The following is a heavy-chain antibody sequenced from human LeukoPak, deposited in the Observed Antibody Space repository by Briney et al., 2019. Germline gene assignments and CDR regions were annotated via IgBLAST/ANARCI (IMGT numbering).Heavy chain of an antibody. CDR2: INHSGST. D-gene: IGHD6-13*01. V-gene: IGHV4-34*01. CDR1: GGSFSGYY. CDR3: ARGRQLVRKNNWFDP. Sequence: SETLSLTCAVYGGSFSGYYWSWIRQPPGKGLEWIGEINHSGSTNYNPSLKSRVTISVDTSTNQFSLKLSSVTAADTAVYYCARGRQLVRKNNWFDPWGQGTLVTVSS. J-gene: IGHJ5*02.